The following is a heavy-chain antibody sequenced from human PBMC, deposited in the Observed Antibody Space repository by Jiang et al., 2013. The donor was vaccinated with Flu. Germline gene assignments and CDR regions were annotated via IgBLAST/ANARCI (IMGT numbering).Heavy chain of an antibody. CDR2: VKEDGSEK. CDR3: ARVGVRSGWDWYFDL. Sequence: VQLVESGGGLVQPGGSLRLSCAASGFTFSSHWMTWVRQAPGKGLEWVASVKEDGSEKYYVDSVKGRFTISRDNVKSSLYLQMNSLRGGDTAVYFCARVGVRSGWDWYFDLWGLAPWSLSPQ. D-gene: IGHD6-19*01. V-gene: IGHV3-7*03. CDR1: GFTFSSHW. J-gene: IGHJ2*01.